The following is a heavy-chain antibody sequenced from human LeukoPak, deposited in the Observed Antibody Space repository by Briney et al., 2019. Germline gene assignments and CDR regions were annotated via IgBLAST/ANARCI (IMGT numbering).Heavy chain of an antibody. CDR3: AKITMIIVAGYFDY. CDR2: ISSSGSTI. D-gene: IGHD3-22*01. Sequence: GGSLRLSCAASGFTFSSYEMNWVRQAPGKGLEWVSYISSSGSTIYYADSVKGRFTISRDNSKNTLYLQMNSLRAEDTAVYYCAKITMIIVAGYFDYWGQGTLVTVSS. V-gene: IGHV3-48*03. CDR1: GFTFSSYE. J-gene: IGHJ4*02.